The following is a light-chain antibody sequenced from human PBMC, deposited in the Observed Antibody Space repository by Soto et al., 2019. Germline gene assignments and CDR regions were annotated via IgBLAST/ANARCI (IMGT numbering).Light chain of an antibody. J-gene: IGLJ3*02. V-gene: IGLV2-14*01. CDR2: EVR. CDR1: SSDIGAYKY. CDR3: SSYTSSNTLV. Sequence: QSVLTQPASVSGSPGQSITISCTGSSSDIGAYKYVSWYQVHPGKAPKVLIYEVRSRPSEVSDRFSGSKSGNTASLTISGLQAEDEASYYCSSYTSSNTLVFGGGTKVTVL.